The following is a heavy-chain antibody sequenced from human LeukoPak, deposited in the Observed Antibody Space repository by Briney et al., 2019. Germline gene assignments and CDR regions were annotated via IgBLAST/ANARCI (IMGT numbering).Heavy chain of an antibody. CDR2: IYTSGGT. D-gene: IGHD2-15*01. CDR3: ANAASHSVDY. V-gene: IGHV4-4*07. J-gene: IGHJ4*02. Sequence: SETLSLTCSVSGGSIFSYYWSWIRQPAGKGLEWIGRIYTSGGTSYNPSLASRVTISVDTSKNQFSLKLTSVTAADTAVYYCANAASHSVDYWGQGTLVTVSS. CDR1: GGSIFSYY.